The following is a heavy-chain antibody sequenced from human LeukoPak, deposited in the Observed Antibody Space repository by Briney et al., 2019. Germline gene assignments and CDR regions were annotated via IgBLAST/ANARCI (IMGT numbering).Heavy chain of an antibody. J-gene: IGHJ4*02. D-gene: IGHD1-14*01. CDR2: MNPNSGNT. CDR3: ATLTRKGVDY. Sequence: ASVKVSCKASGYTFTGYYMHWVRQAPGQGLEWMGWMNPNSGNTGYAQKFQGRVTMTRNTSISTAYMELSSLRSEDTAVYYCATLTRKGVDYWGQGTLVTVSS. V-gene: IGHV1-8*02. CDR1: GYTFTGYY.